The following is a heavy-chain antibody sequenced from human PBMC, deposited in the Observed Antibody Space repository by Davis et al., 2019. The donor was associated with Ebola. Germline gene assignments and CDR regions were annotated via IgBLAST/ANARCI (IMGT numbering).Heavy chain of an antibody. D-gene: IGHD1-26*01. J-gene: IGHJ4*02. CDR2: ISSSSGYI. CDR1: GFTFSDYY. Sequence: GESLKISCAASGFTFSDYYMNWIRQAPGKGLEWVSSISSSSGYIYYADSVKGRFTISRDNAKNSLYLQMKSLRDEDTAVYYCARDVVGASFDYWGQGTLVTVSS. V-gene: IGHV3-21*01. CDR3: ARDVVGASFDY.